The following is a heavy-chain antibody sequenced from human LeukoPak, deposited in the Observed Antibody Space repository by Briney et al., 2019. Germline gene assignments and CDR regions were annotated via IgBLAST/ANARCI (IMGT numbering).Heavy chain of an antibody. CDR1: GGSFSGYY. CDR3: ARGQGVVPAAYYYYYYYMDV. D-gene: IGHD2-2*01. Sequence: SETLSLTCAVYGGSFSGYYWSWIRQPPGKGLEWIGKINHSGSTNYNPSLKSRVTISVDTSKNQFSLKLSSVTAADTAVYYCARGQGVVPAAYYYYYYYMDVWGKGTTVTVSS. CDR2: INHSGST. J-gene: IGHJ6*03. V-gene: IGHV4-34*01.